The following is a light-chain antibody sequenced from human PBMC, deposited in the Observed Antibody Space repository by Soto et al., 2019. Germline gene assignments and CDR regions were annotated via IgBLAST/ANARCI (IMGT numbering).Light chain of an antibody. J-gene: IGLJ1*01. CDR3: GAWDESLNGYV. CDR1: SSNIGSNY. V-gene: IGLV1-47*01. CDR2: RNN. Sequence: QSVLTQPPSASGTPGQRVTISCSGSSSNIGSNYVYWYQQLPGTAPKLLIYRNNQRPSGVPDRFSGSKSGTSASLAINGLQSGDEADYYCGAWDESLNGYVFGTGTKLTVL.